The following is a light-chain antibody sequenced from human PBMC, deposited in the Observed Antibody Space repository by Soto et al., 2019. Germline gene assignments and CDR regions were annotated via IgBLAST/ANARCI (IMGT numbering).Light chain of an antibody. V-gene: IGLV2-8*01. CDR3: SSYTGRSVI. CDR2: DVT. CDR1: LSDVGGQTS. Sequence: QSALTQPASASGSPGQSVTISCTGSLSDVGGQTSVSWYRQDPGKAPQLIVYDVTRRPSGVPNRFSGSRSGSKASLTVSGPQAEDEDSYYCSSYTGRSVIFGGGTKLTVL. J-gene: IGLJ2*01.